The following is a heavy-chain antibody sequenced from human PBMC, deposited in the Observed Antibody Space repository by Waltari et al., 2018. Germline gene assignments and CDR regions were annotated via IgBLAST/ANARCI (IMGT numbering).Heavy chain of an antibody. V-gene: IGHV3-23*01. CDR2: ISGSGGST. J-gene: IGHJ6*02. CDR1: GFTFSSYA. Sequence: EVQLLESGGGLVQPGGSLRLSCAASGFTFSSYAMSWVRQAPGKGLEWVSAISGSGGSTYYADSVKGRFTISRDNSKNTLYLQMNSLRAEDTAVYYCAKDPPRFLEWSQLGMDVWGQGTTVTVSS. CDR3: AKDPPRFLEWSQLGMDV. D-gene: IGHD3-3*01.